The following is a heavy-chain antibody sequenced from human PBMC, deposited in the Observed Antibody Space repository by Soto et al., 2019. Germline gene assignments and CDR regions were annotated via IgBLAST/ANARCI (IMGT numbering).Heavy chain of an antibody. D-gene: IGHD6-19*01. J-gene: IGHJ4*02. V-gene: IGHV3-30-3*01. CDR3: ARVTQAVAADY. CDR2: ISYDGSNR. Sequence: QVQLVESGGGVVQPGRSLRLSCASSGLTLSNYAMHWGRQAPGKGLEWVAVISYDGSNRYYADSVKGRLTIYRENSKDTLYLHMNILRAEETAVYYCARVTQAVAADYWGQGTLVTVSS. CDR1: GLTLSNYA.